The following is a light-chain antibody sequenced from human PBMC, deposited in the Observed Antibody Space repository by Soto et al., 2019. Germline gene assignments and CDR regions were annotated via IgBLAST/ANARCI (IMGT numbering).Light chain of an antibody. CDR1: SSDVGGYNY. CDR3: SSYTSSSVV. J-gene: IGLJ1*01. V-gene: IGLV2-14*01. CDR2: DVS. Sequence: QSALTQPASVSGSPGQSITISCTGTSSDVGGYNYVSWYQQHPGIAPKLMIYDVSNRPSGVSNRFSGSKSGNTASLTISGLQAEDEADYYCSSYTSSSVVFGTGTKVTVL.